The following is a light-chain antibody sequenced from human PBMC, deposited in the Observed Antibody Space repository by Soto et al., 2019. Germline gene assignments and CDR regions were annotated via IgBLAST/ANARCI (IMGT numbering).Light chain of an antibody. V-gene: IGKV1-39*01. Sequence: DIQMTQSPSSLSASIGDRVTITCRASQTIRKSLNWHQRKAETAPKLLIFSASSLQSGVPSRFSASGSGTEFTLTISSLQPEDFATYHCQQSYSTPWTFGQGTKVEI. CDR3: QQSYSTPWT. CDR2: SAS. J-gene: IGKJ1*01. CDR1: QTIRKS.